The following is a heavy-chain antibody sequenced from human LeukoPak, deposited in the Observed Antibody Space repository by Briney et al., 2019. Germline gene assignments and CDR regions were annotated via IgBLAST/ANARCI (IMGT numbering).Heavy chain of an antibody. CDR3: ARHPSRYYYDSSGSYYYFDY. Sequence: PSETLSLTCTVSGVSIYSGTFYWDWIRQSPGKGLEWIGNISYSGSASYNPSLKSRVTISVDTSKNQFSLKLSSVTAADTAVYYCARHPSRYYYDSSGSYYYFDYWGQGTLVTVSS. D-gene: IGHD3-22*01. V-gene: IGHV4-39*01. CDR2: ISYSGSA. J-gene: IGHJ4*02. CDR1: GVSIYSGTFY.